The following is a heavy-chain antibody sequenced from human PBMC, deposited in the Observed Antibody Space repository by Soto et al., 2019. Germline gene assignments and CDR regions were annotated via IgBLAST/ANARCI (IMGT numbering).Heavy chain of an antibody. J-gene: IGHJ4*02. V-gene: IGHV1-2*04. Sequence: ASVKVSCKASGYRFTGYYVHWVRQAPGQGLEWMGWINPNSGGTNYAQKFQGLVTMTRDTSISTAYMELSSLRSDDTAVYYCGRAFRYGGSGYYFDYWGQGTAVTVSS. CDR3: GRAFRYGGSGYYFDY. CDR1: GYRFTGYY. D-gene: IGHD3-22*01. CDR2: INPNSGGT.